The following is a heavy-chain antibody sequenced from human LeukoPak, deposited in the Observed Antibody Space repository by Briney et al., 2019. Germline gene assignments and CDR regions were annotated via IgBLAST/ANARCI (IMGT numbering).Heavy chain of an antibody. CDR3: AREYGRGYSDY. Sequence: GGSLRLSCAASGFTFSDYYMSWIRQAPGKGLEWVSYISSSSSYTNYADSVKGRFTISRDNAKNSLYLQMNSLRAEDTAVYYCAREYGRGYSDYWGQGTLVTVSS. D-gene: IGHD1-26*01. V-gene: IGHV3-11*05. CDR1: GFTFSDYY. J-gene: IGHJ4*02. CDR2: ISSSSSYT.